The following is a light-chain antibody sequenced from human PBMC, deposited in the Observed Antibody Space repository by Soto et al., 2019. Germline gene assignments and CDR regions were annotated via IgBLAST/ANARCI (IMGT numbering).Light chain of an antibody. Sequence: QSALTQPPSASGSPGESVIISCTGTKNDIGVYDFVSWYQHHAGKAPRLIMYEVVQRPSGVPDRFSGSKSGNTASLTVSGLQAADEADYVCKSYAGSNTDVFGSGTKLTVL. V-gene: IGLV2-8*01. CDR3: KSYAGSNTDV. CDR2: EVV. CDR1: KNDIGVYDF. J-gene: IGLJ1*01.